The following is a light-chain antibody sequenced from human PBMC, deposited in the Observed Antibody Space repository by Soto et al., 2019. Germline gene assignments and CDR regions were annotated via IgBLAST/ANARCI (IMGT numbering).Light chain of an antibody. Sequence: QSALTQPRSGSGSPGQSGTISCTGTSSDVGGYNYVTWYQQYPGKAPKVMIYDVKTRASGVPDRFSGSKSGNTASLTISGLQTEDEADYYCCLYAGDYTFVFGPGTKLTVL. CDR1: SSDVGGYNY. CDR2: DVK. V-gene: IGLV2-11*01. J-gene: IGLJ1*01. CDR3: CLYAGDYTFV.